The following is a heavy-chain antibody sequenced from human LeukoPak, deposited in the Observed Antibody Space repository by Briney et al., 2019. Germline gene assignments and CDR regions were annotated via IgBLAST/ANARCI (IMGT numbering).Heavy chain of an antibody. CDR1: GFTFSSYW. Sequence: PGGSLRLSCAASGFTFSSYWMHWVRQAPGKGLVWVSRINSDGSSTSYADSVKGRFTISRDNAKNTLYLRMNSLRAEDTAVYYCARDPQEYYFDYWGQGTLVTVSS. V-gene: IGHV3-74*01. D-gene: IGHD3-10*01. J-gene: IGHJ4*02. CDR2: INSDGSST. CDR3: ARDPQEYYFDY.